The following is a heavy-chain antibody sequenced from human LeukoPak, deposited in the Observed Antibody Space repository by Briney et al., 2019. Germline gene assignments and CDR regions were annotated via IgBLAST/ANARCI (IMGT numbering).Heavy chain of an antibody. CDR2: IRFDGSKK. CDR3: AKDWGYYDSSAISD. D-gene: IGHD3-22*01. Sequence: GGSLRLSCAASGFTLRTYGMHWVRQAPGKGPEWVAFIRFDGSKKEYVESVKGRFTISRDNSKSTLYLQMNSLRGADTAVYYCAKDWGYYDSSAISDWGRGTLVIVSS. CDR1: GFTLRTYG. V-gene: IGHV3-30*02. J-gene: IGHJ2*01.